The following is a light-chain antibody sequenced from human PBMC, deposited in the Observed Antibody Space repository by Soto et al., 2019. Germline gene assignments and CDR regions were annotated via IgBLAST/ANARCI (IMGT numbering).Light chain of an antibody. V-gene: IGKV1-39*01. J-gene: IGKJ3*01. CDR2: ATS. CDR1: QSISSY. Sequence: DIQMTQSPSSLSASVGDRVTITCRASQSISSYLNWYQQKPGKAPKLLIYATSSLQSGVPSRFSGSGSGTDFTLTISNLQPEDFATYYCQQSYSTPPKTFGPGTKVDIK. CDR3: QQSYSTPPKT.